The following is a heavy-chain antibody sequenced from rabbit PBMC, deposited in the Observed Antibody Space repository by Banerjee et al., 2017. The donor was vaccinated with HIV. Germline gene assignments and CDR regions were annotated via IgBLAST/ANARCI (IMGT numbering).Heavy chain of an antibody. CDR2: IDPVFGST. CDR1: GFDFGSYG. D-gene: IGHD4-1*01. CDR3: VRVVAGVYFNL. V-gene: IGHV1S47*01. J-gene: IGHJ4*01. Sequence: EQLGESGGGLVQPGGSLKLPCKASGFDFGSYGVSWVRQAPGKGLEWIGYIDPVFGSTLYADWVNGRFTISSHNAQNTLYLQLNSLTAADTATYFCVRVVAGVYFNLWGPGTLVTVS.